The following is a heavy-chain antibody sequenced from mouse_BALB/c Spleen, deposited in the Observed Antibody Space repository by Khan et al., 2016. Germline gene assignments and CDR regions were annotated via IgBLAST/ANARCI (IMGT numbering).Heavy chain of an antibody. CDR2: ISYSGST. Sequence: EVQLQESGPGLVKPSQSLSLTCTVTGYSITSDYAWNWIRQFPGNKLEWMGYISYSGSTSYNPSLQSRISITRDTSKNQFFLQLNSVTTEDTATCYCARNDRYDDAWFAYWGQGTLVTVSA. V-gene: IGHV3-2*02. CDR3: ARNDRYDDAWFAY. CDR1: GYSITSDYA. D-gene: IGHD2-14*01. J-gene: IGHJ3*01.